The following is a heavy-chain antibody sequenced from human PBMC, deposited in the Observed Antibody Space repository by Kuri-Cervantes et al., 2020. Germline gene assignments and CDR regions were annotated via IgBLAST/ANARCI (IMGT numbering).Heavy chain of an antibody. CDR3: ARLYYYDSSGYYYGPVYYFDY. V-gene: IGHV3-9*01. CDR1: GFTFSNYV. CDR2: ISWNSGSI. D-gene: IGHD3-22*01. Sequence: SLKISCAASGFTFSNYVMHWVRQAPGKGLEWVSGISWNSGSIGYADSVKGRFTISRDNAKNSLYLQMNSLRAEDTAVYYCARLYYYDSSGYYYGPVYYFDYWGQGTLVTVSS. J-gene: IGHJ4*02.